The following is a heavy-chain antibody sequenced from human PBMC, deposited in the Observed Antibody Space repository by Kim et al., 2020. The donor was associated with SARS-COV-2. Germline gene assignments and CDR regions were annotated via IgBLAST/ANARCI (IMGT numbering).Heavy chain of an antibody. V-gene: IGHV3-11*01. D-gene: IGHD6-6*01. CDR3: ARGLVRTPPFDY. Sequence: SADSVKGRFTIPRDNAKNSLYLQMNSLGAEDTAVYYCARGLVRTPPFDYWGQGTLVTVSS. J-gene: IGHJ4*02.